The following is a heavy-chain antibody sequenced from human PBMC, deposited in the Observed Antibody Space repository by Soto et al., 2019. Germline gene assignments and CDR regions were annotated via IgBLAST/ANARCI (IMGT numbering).Heavy chain of an antibody. V-gene: IGHV1-69*13. CDR2: IIPIFGTA. Sequence: ASVKVSCKASGGTFSSYAISWVRQAPGQGLEWMGGIIPIFGTANYAQKFQGRVTITADESTSTAYMERSSLRSEETAVYYCARDYYDSSGSGYYFDYWGQGTLVTVSS. J-gene: IGHJ4*02. CDR1: GGTFSSYA. CDR3: ARDYYDSSGSGYYFDY. D-gene: IGHD3-22*01.